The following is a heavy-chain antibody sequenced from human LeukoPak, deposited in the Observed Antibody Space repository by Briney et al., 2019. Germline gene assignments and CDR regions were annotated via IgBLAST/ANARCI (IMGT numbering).Heavy chain of an antibody. J-gene: IGHJ3*02. CDR3: ARVMGIYYDSSGYYYHDAFDI. D-gene: IGHD3-22*01. Sequence: SETLSLTCTVSGGSISSYYWSWIRQPPGKGLEWIGYIYYSGSTNYNPSLKSRVTISVDTSKNQFSLKLSSVTAADTAVYYCARVMGIYYDSSGYYYHDAFDIWGQGTMVTVSS. CDR2: IYYSGST. CDR1: GGSISSYY. V-gene: IGHV4-59*01.